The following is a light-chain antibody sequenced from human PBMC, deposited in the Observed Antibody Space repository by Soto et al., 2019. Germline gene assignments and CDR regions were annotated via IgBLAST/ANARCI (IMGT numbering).Light chain of an antibody. V-gene: IGKV1-39*01. J-gene: IGKJ1*01. CDR1: QGISTY. CDR2: AAS. Sequence: EIQRTQSPSSLSASVGDIVTITCRASQGISTYLNWYQQKPGKAPKLLIYAASSLQSGVPSRFSGSGSETDFTLTISSLQPEDFATYSCQQSYSTTWTFGQGTKVDVK. CDR3: QQSYSTTWT.